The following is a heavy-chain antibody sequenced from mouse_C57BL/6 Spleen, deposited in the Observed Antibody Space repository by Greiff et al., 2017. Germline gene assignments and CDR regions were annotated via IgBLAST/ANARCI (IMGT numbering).Heavy chain of an antibody. CDR3: AREYYGSSLFAY. Sequence: QVQLQQPGAELVKPGASVKLSCKASGYTFTSYWMHWVKQRPGQGLEWIGMIHPNSGSTNYNEKFKSKATLTVDNSSSTAYMQLSSLTSADSAVYYCAREYYGSSLFAYWGQGTLVTVSA. J-gene: IGHJ3*01. CDR2: IHPNSGST. CDR1: GYTFTSYW. V-gene: IGHV1-64*01. D-gene: IGHD1-1*01.